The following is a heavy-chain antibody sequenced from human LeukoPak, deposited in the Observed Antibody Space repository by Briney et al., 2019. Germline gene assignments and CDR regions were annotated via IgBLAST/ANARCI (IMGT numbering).Heavy chain of an antibody. J-gene: IGHJ4*02. Sequence: AGRSLRLSCAASGFTFSSYAMHWVRQAPGKGLEWVAVISYDGSNKYYADSVQGRFTISRDNSKNTLYLQMNSLRAEDTAVYYCARDTLHYDFWSGPIDYWGQGTLVTVSS. CDR1: GFTFSSYA. V-gene: IGHV3-30-3*01. D-gene: IGHD3-3*01. CDR2: ISYDGSNK. CDR3: ARDTLHYDFWSGPIDY.